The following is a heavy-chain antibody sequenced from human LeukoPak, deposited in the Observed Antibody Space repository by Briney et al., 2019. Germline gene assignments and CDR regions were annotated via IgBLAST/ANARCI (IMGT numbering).Heavy chain of an antibody. CDR3: ARQVATKGEWAFDI. Sequence: SETLSLTCAVYGGSFSGYYWSWIRQPPGKGLEWIGEINHSGSTNYNPSLKSRVTISVDTSKSQFSLELNSVIAADTAVYYCARQVATKGEWAFDIWGQGTLVTVSS. CDR2: INHSGST. J-gene: IGHJ3*02. CDR1: GGSFSGYY. D-gene: IGHD5-12*01. V-gene: IGHV4-34*01.